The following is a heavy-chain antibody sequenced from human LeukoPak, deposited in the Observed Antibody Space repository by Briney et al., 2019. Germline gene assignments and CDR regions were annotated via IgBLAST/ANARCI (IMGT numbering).Heavy chain of an antibody. CDR2: IYYSGST. CDR3: ARVTTWPYYYYYMDV. J-gene: IGHJ6*03. D-gene: IGHD1-1*01. CDR1: GGPISSYY. V-gene: IGHV4-59*01. Sequence: PSETLSLTCTVSGGPISSYYWSWIRQPPGKGLEWIGYIYYSGSTNYNPSLKSRVTISVDTSKNQFSLKLSSVTAADTAVYYCARVTTWPYYYYYMDVWGKGTTVTVSS.